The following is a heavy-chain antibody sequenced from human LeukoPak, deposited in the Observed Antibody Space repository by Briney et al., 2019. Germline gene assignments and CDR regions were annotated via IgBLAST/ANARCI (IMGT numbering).Heavy chain of an antibody. D-gene: IGHD3-10*01. Sequence: SGTLSLTCAVSGGSINSNNWWSWVRQPPGKGLEWIGEIYHSGSTNYNPSLKSRVTISVDKSKKQFSLKLSSVTAADTAVYYCARVPTDYYGSGSYLDWFDPWGQGTLVTVSS. V-gene: IGHV4-4*02. CDR2: IYHSGST. CDR1: GGSINSNNW. J-gene: IGHJ5*02. CDR3: ARVPTDYYGSGSYLDWFDP.